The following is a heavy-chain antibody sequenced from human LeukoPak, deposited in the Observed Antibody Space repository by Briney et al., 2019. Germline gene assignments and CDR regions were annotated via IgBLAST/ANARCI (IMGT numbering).Heavy chain of an antibody. D-gene: IGHD5-12*01. CDR2: INPNSGGT. J-gene: IGHJ6*03. V-gene: IGHV1-2*02. CDR1: GYTFTGYY. CDR3: AIRTLGLLRKGGAMDV. Sequence: ASVKVSCKASGYTFTGYYMHWVRQAPGQGLEWMGWINPNSGGTNYAQKFQGRVTMTRDTSISTAYMAQSSLRSDDTAVCYCAIRTLGLLRKGGAMDVWGKGTTVTVSS.